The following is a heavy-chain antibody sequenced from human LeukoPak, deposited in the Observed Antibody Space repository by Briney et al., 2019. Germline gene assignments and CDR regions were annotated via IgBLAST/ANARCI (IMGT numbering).Heavy chain of an antibody. CDR1: GFTFDDYA. J-gene: IGHJ4*02. D-gene: IGHD7-27*01. CDR3: AKDRTWGGGGTDDYFDY. V-gene: IGHV3-9*01. Sequence: PGGSLRLSCAASGFTFDDYAMYWVRQAPGKGLEWVSGISWNSGSIGYADSVKGRFTISRDNAKNSLYLQMNSLRAEDTALYYCAKDRTWGGGGTDDYFDYWGQGTLVTVSS. CDR2: ISWNSGSI.